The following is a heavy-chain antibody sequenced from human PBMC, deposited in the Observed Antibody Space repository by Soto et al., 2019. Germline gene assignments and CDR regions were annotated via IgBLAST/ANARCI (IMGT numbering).Heavy chain of an antibody. J-gene: IGHJ6*02. CDR1: GFTFSSYW. Sequence: GGSLRLSCAASGFTFSSYWMHWVRQAPGKGLVWVSRINSDGSSTSYADSVKGRFTISRDNAKNTLYLQMNSLRAEDTAVYYCARDQAELWFRGYGMDVWGQGTTVTVSS. V-gene: IGHV3-74*01. CDR3: ARDQAELWFRGYGMDV. D-gene: IGHD3-10*01. CDR2: INSDGSST.